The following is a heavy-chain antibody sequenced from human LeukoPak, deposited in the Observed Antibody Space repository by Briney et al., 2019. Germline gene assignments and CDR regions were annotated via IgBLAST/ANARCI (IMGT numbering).Heavy chain of an antibody. J-gene: IGHJ3*02. Sequence: SLRLSCAASGFTFSSYGMHWVRQAPGKGLEWVAVIWYDGSNKYYADSVKGRFTISRDNSKNTLYLQMNSLRAEDTAVYYCARDSEWLDAFDIWGQGKMVTVSS. CDR1: GFTFSSYG. CDR3: ARDSEWLDAFDI. V-gene: IGHV3-33*01. CDR2: IWYDGSNK. D-gene: IGHD5-12*01.